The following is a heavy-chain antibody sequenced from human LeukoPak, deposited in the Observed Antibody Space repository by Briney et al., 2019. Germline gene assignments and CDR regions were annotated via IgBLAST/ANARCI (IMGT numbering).Heavy chain of an antibody. CDR2: IKQDGSEK. Sequence: TGGSLRLSCAASGFTFSGYEMSWVRQAPGKGLEWVANIKQDGSEKYYVDSVKGRFTIFRDNAKNSLYLQMNSLRAEDTAVYYCARESPPGGWFDPWGQGTLVTVSS. V-gene: IGHV3-7*01. CDR1: GFTFSGYE. J-gene: IGHJ5*02. D-gene: IGHD3-10*01. CDR3: ARESPPGGWFDP.